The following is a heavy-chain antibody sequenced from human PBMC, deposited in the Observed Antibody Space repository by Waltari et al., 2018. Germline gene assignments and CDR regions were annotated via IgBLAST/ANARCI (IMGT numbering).Heavy chain of an antibody. V-gene: IGHV4-61*01. CDR1: GGSVSSGSYY. CDR3: ARVGAYCSSTSCPYYFDY. Sequence: QVQLQESGPGLVKPSETLSLTCTVSGGSVSSGSYYWSWIRQPPGKGLEWIGYIYYSGSTNYNPSLKSRVTISVDTSKNQFSLKLSSVTAADTAVYYCARVGAYCSSTSCPYYFDYWGQGTLVTVSS. D-gene: IGHD2-2*01. CDR2: IYYSGST. J-gene: IGHJ4*02.